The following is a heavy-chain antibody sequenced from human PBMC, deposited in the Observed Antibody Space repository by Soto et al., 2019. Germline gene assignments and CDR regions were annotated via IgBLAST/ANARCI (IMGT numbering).Heavy chain of an antibody. Sequence: QVQLVQSGAEVKKPGSSVKVSCKASGGTFSSYPISWVRQAPGQGLEWMGRIIPILGIANYAQKFQGRVTITADKSTSTAYMELSSLRSEDTAVYYCARDHGSGSYAFDYWGQGTLVTVSS. J-gene: IGHJ4*02. D-gene: IGHD3-10*01. V-gene: IGHV1-69*04. CDR2: IIPILGIA. CDR3: ARDHGSGSYAFDY. CDR1: GGTFSSYP.